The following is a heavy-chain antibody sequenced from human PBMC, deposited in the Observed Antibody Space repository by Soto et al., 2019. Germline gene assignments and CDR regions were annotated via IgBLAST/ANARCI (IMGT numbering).Heavy chain of an antibody. D-gene: IGHD6-6*01. CDR1: KFTFSDYA. CDR3: AKEPVRAAPPGTWFDP. J-gene: IGHJ5*02. CDR2: IDGRGTGT. Sequence: GGSLRLSCAASKFTFSDYAMSWVRQAPGKGLEWIATIDGRGTGTYYAGSVKGRFTISRDNSRNTVDLQMESLRGDDTGMYYYAKEPVRAAPPGTWFDPWGQGTLVTVSS. V-gene: IGHV3-23*01.